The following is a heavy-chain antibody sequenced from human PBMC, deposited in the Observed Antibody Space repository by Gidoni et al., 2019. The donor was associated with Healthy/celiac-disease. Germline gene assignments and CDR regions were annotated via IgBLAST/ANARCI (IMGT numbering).Heavy chain of an antibody. V-gene: IGHV4-4*02. J-gene: IGHJ1*01. CDR1: GGSISSSNW. CDR2: IYHSGST. Sequence: QVQLQESGPGLVKPSGTLSLPCAVSGGSISSSNWWSWVRQPPGKGLEWIGEIYHSGSTNYNPSLKSRVTISVDKSKNQFSLKLSSVTAADTAVYYCARVPSGDYGPEYFQHWGQGTLVTVSS. D-gene: IGHD4-17*01. CDR3: ARVPSGDYGPEYFQH.